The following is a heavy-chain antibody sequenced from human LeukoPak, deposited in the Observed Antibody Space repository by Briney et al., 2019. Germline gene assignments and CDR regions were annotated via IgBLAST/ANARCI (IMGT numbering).Heavy chain of an antibody. CDR2: ISSSSSYI. CDR3: ARDREGEGFDY. CDR1: GFTFSSYS. J-gene: IGHJ4*02. D-gene: IGHD3-16*01. Sequence: GGSLRPSCAASGFTFSSYSMNWVRQAPGKGLEWVSSISSSSSYIYYADSVKGRFTISRDNAKNSLYLQMNSLRAEDTAVYYCARDREGEGFDYWGQGTLVTVSS. V-gene: IGHV3-21*01.